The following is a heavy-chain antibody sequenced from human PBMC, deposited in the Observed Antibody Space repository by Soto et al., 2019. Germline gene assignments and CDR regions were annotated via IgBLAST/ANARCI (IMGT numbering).Heavy chain of an antibody. CDR2: IIPIFGQA. CDR1: GGTXTSFA. D-gene: IGHD3-22*01. V-gene: IGHV1-69*13. J-gene: IGHJ5*02. CDR3: ARVESAYYDSSGHYWFDP. Sequence: SXKVSFKASGGTXTSFAICLVRQAPGQGLEWMGGIIPIFGQANYAQKLQGRVTINADEATSTAYMELSSLRSSDTAVYYCARVESAYYDSSGHYWFDPWGQGTLGTVSS.